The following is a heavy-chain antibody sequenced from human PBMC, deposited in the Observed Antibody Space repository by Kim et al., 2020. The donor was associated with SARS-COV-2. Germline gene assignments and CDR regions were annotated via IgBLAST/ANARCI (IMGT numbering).Heavy chain of an antibody. CDR1: GFTFSSYS. CDR3: ARGRGYTYDNPDY. V-gene: IGHV3-21*01. J-gene: IGHJ4*02. D-gene: IGHD5-18*01. Sequence: GGSLRLSCAASGFTFSSYSMNWVRQAPGKGLEWVSSISSSSNYIYYADSMKGRFTISRDNAKNSLYLQMNSLRAEDTAVYYCARGRGYTYDNPDYWGQGTLVTVSS. CDR2: ISSSSNYI.